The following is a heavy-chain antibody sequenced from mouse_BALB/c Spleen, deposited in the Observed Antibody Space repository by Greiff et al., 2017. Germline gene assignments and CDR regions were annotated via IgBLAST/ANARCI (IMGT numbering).Heavy chain of an antibody. V-gene: IGHV1S29*02. J-gene: IGHJ3*01. CDR2: IYPYNGGT. Sequence: VQLQQSGPELVKPGASVKISCKASGYTFTDYNMHWVKQSHGKSLEWIGYIYPYNGGTGYNQKFKSKATLTVDNSSSTAYMELRSLTSEDSAVYYCARLGLAHYYGYWFAYWGQGTLVTVAA. D-gene: IGHD1-2*01. CDR1: GYTFTDYN. CDR3: ARLGLAHYYGYWFAY.